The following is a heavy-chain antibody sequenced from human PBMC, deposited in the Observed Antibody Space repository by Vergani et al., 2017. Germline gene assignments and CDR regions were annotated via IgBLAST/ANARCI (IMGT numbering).Heavy chain of an antibody. V-gene: IGHV3-30*02. CDR1: GFTFNSYG. CDR3: ARAFAVASRRVFWY. Sequence: QVQLVESGGGVVQPGGSLRLSCAASGFTFNSYGMHWVRQAPGKGLEWVASIRSDESRRYYGDSVKGRFTISRDNSKNTLYLQMNSLRAEDTAVYYCARAFAVASRRVFWYWGQGTLVTVS. CDR2: IRSDESRR. D-gene: IGHD6-19*01. J-gene: IGHJ4*02.